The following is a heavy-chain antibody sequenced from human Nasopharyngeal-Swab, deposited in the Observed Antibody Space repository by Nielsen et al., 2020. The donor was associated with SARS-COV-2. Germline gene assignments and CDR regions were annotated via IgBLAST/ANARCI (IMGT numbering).Heavy chain of an antibody. CDR2: INPSGGST. D-gene: IGHD3-3*01. CDR3: ARGQLGQNFDLWGGRLPDAFDI. Sequence: ASVKVSCKASGYTFTSYYMHWVRQAPGQGLEWMGIINPSGGSTSYAQKFQGRVTMTRDTSTSTVYMELSSLRSEDTAVYYCARGQLGQNFDLWGGRLPDAFDIWGQGTMVTVSS. CDR1: GYTFTSYY. V-gene: IGHV1-46*01. J-gene: IGHJ3*02.